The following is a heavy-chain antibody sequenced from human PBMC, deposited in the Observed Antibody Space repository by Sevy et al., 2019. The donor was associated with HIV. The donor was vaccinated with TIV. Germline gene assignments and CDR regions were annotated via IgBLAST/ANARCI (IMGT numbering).Heavy chain of an antibody. J-gene: IGHJ5*02. V-gene: IGHV3-30-3*01. CDR1: GFTFSSYT. CDR2: IIYDGSMK. D-gene: IGHD4-17*01. CDR3: ARDQHDYAGNVRTGWFDP. Sequence: GGSLRLSCAASGFTFSSYTMHWVRQAPGKGREWVANIIYDGSMKYYADSVKGRFTISRDNSKNTLYMQMNSLSAEDTAVYYCARDQHDYAGNVRTGWFDPWGQGILVTVSS.